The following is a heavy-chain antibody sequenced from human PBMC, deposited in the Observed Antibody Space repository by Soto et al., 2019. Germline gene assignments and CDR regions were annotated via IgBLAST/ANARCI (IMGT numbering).Heavy chain of an antibody. J-gene: IGHJ6*02. CDR2: ISYDGSNK. D-gene: IGHD3-3*01. CDR1: GFTFSSYG. Sequence: QVQLVESGGGVVQPGRSLRLSCAASGFTFSSYGMHWVRQAPGKGLEWVAVISYDGSNKYYADSVKGRFTISRDNSKNTLYLQMNSLRAEDTAVYYCAKDLGFLEWLYYGMDVWGQGTTVTVSS. V-gene: IGHV3-30*18. CDR3: AKDLGFLEWLYYGMDV.